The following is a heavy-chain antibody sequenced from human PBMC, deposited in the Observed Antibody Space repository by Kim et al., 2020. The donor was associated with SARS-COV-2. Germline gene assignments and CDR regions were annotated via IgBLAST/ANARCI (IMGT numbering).Heavy chain of an antibody. CDR3: ARGVSPGDYSSGWYGFDY. V-gene: IGHV1-2*02. CDR1: GYTFTGNY. Sequence: ASVKVSCKASGYTFTGNYMHWVRQAPGQGLEWMGWINPNTGGTNYAQNFQGRVTMTRDTSISTAYMELNTLTSGDTAVYYCARGVSPGDYSSGWYGFDYWGQGTLVTVSS. CDR2: INPNTGGT. D-gene: IGHD6-19*01. J-gene: IGHJ4*02.